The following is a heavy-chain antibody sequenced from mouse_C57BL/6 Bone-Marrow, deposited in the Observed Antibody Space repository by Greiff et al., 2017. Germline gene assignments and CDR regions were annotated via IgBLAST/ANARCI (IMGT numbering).Heavy chain of an antibody. CDR1: GYTFTSYW. D-gene: IGHD2-2*01. CDR2: IHPSDSDT. CDR3: VLIYYGYDPAWFAY. J-gene: IGHJ3*01. Sequence: VQLQQPGAELVKPGASVKVSCKASGYTFTSYWMHWVKQRPGQGLEWIGRIHPSDSDTNYNQKFKGKATLTVDKSSSTAYMQLSSLTSEDSAVYSCVLIYYGYDPAWFAYWGQGTLVTVSA. V-gene: IGHV1-74*01.